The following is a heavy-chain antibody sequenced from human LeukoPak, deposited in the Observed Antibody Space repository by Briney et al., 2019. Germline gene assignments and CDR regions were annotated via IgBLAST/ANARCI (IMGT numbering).Heavy chain of an antibody. CDR1: GYTFTGYY. J-gene: IGHJ3*02. CDR3: ARARSSWYDDAFDI. V-gene: IGHV1-2*02. D-gene: IGHD6-13*01. CDR2: INPNSGGT. Sequence: ASVKVSCKASGYTFTGYYMHWVRQAPGQGLEWMGWINPNSGGTDYAQKFQGRVTMTRDTSISTAYMELSRPRSDDTAVYYCARARSSWYDDAFDIWGQGTMVTVSS.